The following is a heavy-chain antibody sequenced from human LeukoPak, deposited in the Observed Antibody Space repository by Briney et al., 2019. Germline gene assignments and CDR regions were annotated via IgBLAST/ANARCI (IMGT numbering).Heavy chain of an antibody. CDR3: ARGSRGYSYG. Sequence: SETLSLTCTVSGASFSSGSYYWSWIRQPPGKGLEWIGYIYYSGSTNYNPSLKSRVTISVDTSKNQFSLKLSSVTAADTAVYYCARGSRGYSYGWGQGTLVTVSS. CDR2: IYYSGST. D-gene: IGHD5-18*01. CDR1: GASFSSGSYY. J-gene: IGHJ4*02. V-gene: IGHV4-61*01.